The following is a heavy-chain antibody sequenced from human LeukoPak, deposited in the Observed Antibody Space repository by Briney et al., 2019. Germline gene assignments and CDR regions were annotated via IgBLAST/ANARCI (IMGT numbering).Heavy chain of an antibody. V-gene: IGHV4-61*02. CDR2: IYTSGST. J-gene: IGHJ4*02. CDR1: GGSISSSSYY. D-gene: IGHD6-19*01. CDR3: ARDTYSSGWWDY. Sequence: PSETLSLTCAVSGGSISSSSYYWGWIRQPAGKGLEWIGRIYTSGSTNYNPSLKSRVTMSVDTSKNQFSLKLSSVTAADTAVYYCARDTYSSGWWDYWGQGTLVTVSS.